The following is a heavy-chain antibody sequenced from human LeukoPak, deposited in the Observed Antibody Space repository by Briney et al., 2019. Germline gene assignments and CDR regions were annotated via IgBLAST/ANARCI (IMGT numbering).Heavy chain of an antibody. J-gene: IGHJ5*02. Sequence: SVKVSCKASGGTFSSYAISWVRQAPGQGLEWMGRIIPILGIANYAQKFQGRVTMTRDTSISTVYMEVSWLTSDDTAIYYCARADRLHGGPYLIGPWGQGTLVTVSS. CDR1: GGTFSSYA. D-gene: IGHD2-21*01. V-gene: IGHV1-69*04. CDR2: IIPILGIA. CDR3: ARADRLHGGPYLIGP.